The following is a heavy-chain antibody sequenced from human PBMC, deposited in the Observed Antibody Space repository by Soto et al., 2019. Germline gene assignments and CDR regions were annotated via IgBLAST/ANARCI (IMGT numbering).Heavy chain of an antibody. D-gene: IGHD4-17*01. CDR3: ARQTGDYEAGVRFWFDY. J-gene: IGHJ4*02. CDR2: IYYSGST. V-gene: IGHV4-39*01. CDR1: GGSIGSSSYY. Sequence: SETLSLTCTVSGGSIGSSSYYWGWIRQPPGKGLEWIGSIYYSGSTYYNPSLKSRVTISVDTSKNQFSLKLSSVTAADTAVYYCARQTGDYEAGVRFWFDYWGQGTLVTVSS.